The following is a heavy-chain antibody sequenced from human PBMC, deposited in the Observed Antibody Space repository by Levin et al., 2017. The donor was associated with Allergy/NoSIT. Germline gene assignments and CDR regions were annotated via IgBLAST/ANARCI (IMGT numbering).Heavy chain of an antibody. Sequence: PSQTLSLTCTVSGGPVNSGSYYWSWIRQPPGKGLEWIGSVYYSGTTNYNPSLKRRASITVDTSKNQFSLTLSSLTASDTAVYYCTRDRGSSGWFESWGQGTLVTVSS. V-gene: IGHV4-61*01. CDR2: VYYSGTT. CDR1: GGPVNSGSYY. CDR3: TRDRGSSGWFES. D-gene: IGHD6-19*01. J-gene: IGHJ5*01.